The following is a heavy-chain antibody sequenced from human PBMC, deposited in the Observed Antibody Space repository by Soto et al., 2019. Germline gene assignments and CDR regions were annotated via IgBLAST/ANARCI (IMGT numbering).Heavy chain of an antibody. J-gene: IGHJ6*02. D-gene: IGHD6-6*01. CDR1: GYSFTSYW. CDR3: ARLSSSSPYYYYYGMDV. V-gene: IGHV5-10-1*01. CDR2: IDPSDSYT. Sequence: PGESLKISCKGSGYSFTSYWISWVRQMPGKGLEWMGRIDPSDSYTNYSPSFQGHVTISADKSISTAYLQWSSLKASDTAMYYCARLSSSSPYYYYYGMDVWGQGTTVTVSS.